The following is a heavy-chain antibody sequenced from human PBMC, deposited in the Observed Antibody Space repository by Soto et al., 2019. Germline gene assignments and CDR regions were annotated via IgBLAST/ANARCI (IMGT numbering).Heavy chain of an antibody. J-gene: IGHJ5*02. CDR2: ISSSGSTI. CDR3: ARDSEGRTS. Sequence: EVQLVESGGGLVQRGGSLRLSCAASGFTFSFYSMTWVRQAPGKGLEWVSYISSSGSTIYYADFVKGRFTVSRDNAKNSLYPQMNSLRDDDTAVYYCARDSEGRTSWGQGTLVTVSS. V-gene: IGHV3-48*02. CDR1: GFTFSFYS. D-gene: IGHD1-26*01.